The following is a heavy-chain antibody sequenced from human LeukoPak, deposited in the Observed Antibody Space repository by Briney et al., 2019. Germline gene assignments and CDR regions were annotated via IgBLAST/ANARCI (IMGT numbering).Heavy chain of an antibody. V-gene: IGHV1-2*02. J-gene: IGHJ4*02. CDR2: INPYSGDT. CDR1: GYTFTGFY. Sequence: ASVKVSCKTSGYTFTGFYIHWVRQAPGQGLEWMGWINPYSGDTNYAQKFQGRVTMARDTSISTAYMELSRLRSDDTAVYYCARDKNPPITMVRGFDYWGQGTLVTVSS. D-gene: IGHD3-10*01. CDR3: ARDKNPPITMVRGFDY.